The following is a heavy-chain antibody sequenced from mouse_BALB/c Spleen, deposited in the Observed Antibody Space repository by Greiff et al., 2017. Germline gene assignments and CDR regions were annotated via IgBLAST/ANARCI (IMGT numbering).Heavy chain of an antibody. CDR1: GYSFTSYY. CDR2: IFPGSGNT. D-gene: IGHD2-2*01. CDR3: AVWLPGYAMDY. V-gene: IGHV1-66*01. J-gene: IGHJ4*01. Sequence: QVQLQQSGPELVKPGASVKISCKASGYSFTSYYIHWVKQRPGQGLEWIGWIFPGSGNTKYNEKFKGKATLTADTSSSTAYMQLSSLTSEDSAVYFCAVWLPGYAMDYWGQGTSVTVSS.